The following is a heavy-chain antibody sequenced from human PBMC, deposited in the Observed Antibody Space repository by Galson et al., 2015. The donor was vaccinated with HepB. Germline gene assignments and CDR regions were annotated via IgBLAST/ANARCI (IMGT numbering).Heavy chain of an antibody. CDR2: IYYSGST. D-gene: IGHD6-19*01. Sequence: LSLTCTVSGGSISRYYWTWIRQPPGKGLEWIGYIYYSGSTDYNPSLKSRVTISVDTSKNQFSLKLNSVTAADTAVYYCASGYTSGWYQFDYWGQGTLVTVSS. V-gene: IGHV4-59*01. CDR3: ASGYTSGWYQFDY. J-gene: IGHJ4*02. CDR1: GGSISRYY.